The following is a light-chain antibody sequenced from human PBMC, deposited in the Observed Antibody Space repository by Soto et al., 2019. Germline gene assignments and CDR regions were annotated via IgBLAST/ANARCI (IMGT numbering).Light chain of an antibody. J-gene: IGKJ5*01. CDR2: KAS. V-gene: IGKV1-5*03. CDR1: QTISSW. Sequence: IQMTQSPSTLSGSEGDRVTITCRASQTISSWLAWYQQKPGKAPKLLIYKASTLKSGVPSRFSGSGSGTEFTLTISSLQPDDFATYYCQQYNPYSTFGQGTRLEIK. CDR3: QQYNPYST.